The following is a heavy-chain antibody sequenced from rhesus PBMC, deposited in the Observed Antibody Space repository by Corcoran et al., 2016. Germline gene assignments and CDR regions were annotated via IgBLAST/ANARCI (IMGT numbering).Heavy chain of an antibody. Sequence: QVQLQESGPGLVKPSETLSLTCAVSGYSISSGSYWGLIRQPPGKGLEYIGYISGSSGSTYYNPSLKSRVTISKDTSKNQFSLKLSSVTAADTAVYYCARQYSWNNFRFDVWGPGVLVTVSS. CDR1: GYSISSGSY. CDR3: ARQYSWNNFRFDV. J-gene: IGHJ5-1*01. V-gene: IGHV4-99*01. CDR2: ISGSSGST. D-gene: IGHD1-20*01.